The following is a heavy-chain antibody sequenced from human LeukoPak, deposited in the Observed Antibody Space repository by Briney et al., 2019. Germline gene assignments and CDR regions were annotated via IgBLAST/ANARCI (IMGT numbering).Heavy chain of an antibody. Sequence: GGSLRLSCAASGFTFSSYGMYWVRQAPGKGLEWVAVIWYDGSNKYYADSVKGRFTISRDNSKNTLYLQMNSLRAEDTAVYYCARERPPKLGIDYWGQGTLVTVSS. CDR2: IWYDGSNK. CDR1: GFTFSSYG. CDR3: ARERPPKLGIDY. V-gene: IGHV3-33*01. J-gene: IGHJ4*02. D-gene: IGHD7-27*01.